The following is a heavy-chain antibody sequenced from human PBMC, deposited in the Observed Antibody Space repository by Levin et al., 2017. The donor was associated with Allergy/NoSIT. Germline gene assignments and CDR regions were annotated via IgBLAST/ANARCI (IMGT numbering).Heavy chain of an antibody. CDR2: ISDSGDRT. CDR1: GFTFSTYA. D-gene: IGHD3-3*01. Sequence: GGSLRLSCAASGFTFSTYAMTWVRQAPGKGLEWVSVISDSGDRTYYVDSVKGRFTMSRDNSKNKLYLQMNSLRVEDTAVYYCAKDFWRTLQHWGQGTLVTVSS. CDR3: AKDFWRTLQH. V-gene: IGHV3-23*01. J-gene: IGHJ1*01.